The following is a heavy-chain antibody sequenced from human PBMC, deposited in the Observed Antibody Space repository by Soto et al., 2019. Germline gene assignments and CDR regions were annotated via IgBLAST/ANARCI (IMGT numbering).Heavy chain of an antibody. CDR2: IYHSGST. Sequence: SETLSLTCAVSGGSISSGGYSWSWIRQPPGKGLEWIGYIYHSGSTYYNPSLKSRVTISVDRSKNQFSLKLSSVTAADTAVYHCARVPSPWGQGTLVTVSS. V-gene: IGHV4-30-2*01. CDR1: GGSISSGGYS. J-gene: IGHJ5*02. CDR3: ARVPSP.